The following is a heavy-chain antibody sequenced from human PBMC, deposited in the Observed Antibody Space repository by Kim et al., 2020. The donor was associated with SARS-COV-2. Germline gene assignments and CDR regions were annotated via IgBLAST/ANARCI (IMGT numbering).Heavy chain of an antibody. CDR1: GFTFSDYY. Sequence: GGSLRLSCAASGFTFSDYYMSWIRQAPGKGLEWVSYISSSSSYTNYADSVKGRFTISRDNAKNSLYLQMNSLRAEDTAVYYCARAQNYYDSSGYRQNAFDIWGQGTMVTVSS. CDR3: ARAQNYYDSSGYRQNAFDI. CDR2: ISSSSSYT. V-gene: IGHV3-11*05. D-gene: IGHD3-22*01. J-gene: IGHJ3*02.